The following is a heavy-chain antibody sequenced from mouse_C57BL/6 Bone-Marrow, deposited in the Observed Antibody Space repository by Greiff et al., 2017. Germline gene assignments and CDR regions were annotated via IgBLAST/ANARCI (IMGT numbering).Heavy chain of an antibody. CDR3: ASIYYDYDGWFAY. Sequence: QVQLQQSGPGLVQPSQSLSITCTVSGFSLTSYGVHWVRQSPGKGLEWLGVIWSGGSTDYNAAFRSRLSISKDNSKSQVFFKMNSLQADDTAIYYCASIYYDYDGWFAYWGQGTLVTVSA. V-gene: IGHV2-2*01. D-gene: IGHD2-4*01. CDR2: IWSGGST. J-gene: IGHJ3*01. CDR1: GFSLTSYG.